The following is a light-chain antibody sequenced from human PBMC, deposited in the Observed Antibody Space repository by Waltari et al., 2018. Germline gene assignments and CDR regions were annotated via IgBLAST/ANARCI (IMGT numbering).Light chain of an antibody. CDR1: QSVGRS. J-gene: IGKJ1*01. Sequence: EIVLTQSPGTLSLSPGERGTLSCRASQSVGRSLAWYQQKPGHAPRLLIYDASTRATGIPDRFSGSGSGTDFSLSISRLAPDDLAVYYCQHYVRLPVTFGQGTKVEFK. CDR2: DAS. V-gene: IGKV3-20*01. CDR3: QHYVRLPVT.